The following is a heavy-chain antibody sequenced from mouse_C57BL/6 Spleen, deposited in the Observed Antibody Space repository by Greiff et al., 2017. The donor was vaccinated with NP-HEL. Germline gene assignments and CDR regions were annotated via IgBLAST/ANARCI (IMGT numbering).Heavy chain of an antibody. CDR2: IDPESGGT. V-gene: IGHV1-15*01. D-gene: IGHD2-12*01. Sequence: VQLQQSGAELVRPGASVTLSCKASGYTFTDYEMHWVKQTPVHGLEWIGAIDPESGGTAYNQKFKGKAILTADKSSSTAYMELRSLTSEDSAVYYCTRWGVTGWFAYWGQGTLVTVSA. J-gene: IGHJ3*01. CDR1: GYTFTDYE. CDR3: TRWGVTGWFAY.